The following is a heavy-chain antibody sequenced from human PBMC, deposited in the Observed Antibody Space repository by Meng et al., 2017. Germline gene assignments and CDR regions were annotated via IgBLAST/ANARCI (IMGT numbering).Heavy chain of an antibody. CDR3: ARDEDNSWGLWNGCPRGDCRYFDL. CDR1: GYTFTSYA. D-gene: IGHD2-21*02. Sequence: ASVKVSCKASGYTFTSYAMNWVRQAPGQGLEWMGWINTNTGNPTYAQGFTGRFVFSLDTSVSKAYLQISSLKAEDTAVYYCARDEDNSWGLWNGCPRGDCRYFDLWGHGTLVTVSS. J-gene: IGHJ2*01. V-gene: IGHV7-4-1*02. CDR2: INTNTGNP.